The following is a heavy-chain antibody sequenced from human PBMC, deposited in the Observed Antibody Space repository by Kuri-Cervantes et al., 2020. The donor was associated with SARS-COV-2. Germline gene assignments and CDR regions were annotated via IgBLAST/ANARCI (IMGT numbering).Heavy chain of an antibody. CDR2: INPSGGST. CDR1: DYTFTKYG. J-gene: IGHJ4*02. Sequence: ASVKVSCKASDYTFTKYGIGWVRQAPGQGLEWMGIINPSGGSTSYAQKFQGRVTMTRDTSTSTVYMELSSLRSEDTAVYYCTRAADYYDSSGYYDYWGQGTLVTVSS. D-gene: IGHD3-22*01. V-gene: IGHV1-46*01. CDR3: TRAADYYDSSGYYDY.